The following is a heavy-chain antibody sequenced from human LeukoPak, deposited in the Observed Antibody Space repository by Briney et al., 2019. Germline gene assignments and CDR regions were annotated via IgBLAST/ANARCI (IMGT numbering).Heavy chain of an antibody. V-gene: IGHV3-48*04. J-gene: IGHJ3*02. CDR2: ISTSDTVI. CDR1: GFTFRTYH. Sequence: PGGSLRLSCAASGFTFRTYHMNWVREAPGKGLEWVSYISTSDTVIYYADSVKGRFTISRDNAKNPLYLQMNSVKLEDTAVYYCARRDEFDMWGQGTLVTVSS. CDR3: ARRDEFDM.